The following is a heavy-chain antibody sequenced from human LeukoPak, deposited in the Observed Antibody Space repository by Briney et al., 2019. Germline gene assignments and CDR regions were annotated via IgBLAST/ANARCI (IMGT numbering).Heavy chain of an antibody. CDR3: AKGQYYDFWSGYPADHAFDI. CDR1: GFTFDDYA. J-gene: IGHJ3*02. D-gene: IGHD3-3*01. CDR2: ISWNSGSI. Sequence: TGGSLRLPCAASGFTFDDYAMHWVRQAPGKGLEWVSGISWNSGSIGYADSVKGRFTISRDNAKNSLYLQMNSLRAEDTVLYYCAKGQYYDFWSGYPADHAFDIWGQGTMVTVSS. V-gene: IGHV3-9*01.